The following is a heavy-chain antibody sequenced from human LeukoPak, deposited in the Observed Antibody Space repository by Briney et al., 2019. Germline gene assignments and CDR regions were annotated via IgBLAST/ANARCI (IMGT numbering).Heavy chain of an antibody. D-gene: IGHD3-3*01. CDR1: GFTFSSYA. CDR3: ARSQEGRYYDFWSGPYRGNWFDP. V-gene: IGHV3-30-3*01. Sequence: GRSLRLSCAASGFTFSSYAMHWVRQAPGKGLEWVAVISYDGSNKYYADSVKGRFTISRDNAKNSLYLQMNSLRAEDTAVYYCARSQEGRYYDFWSGPYRGNWFDPWGQGTLVTVSS. J-gene: IGHJ5*02. CDR2: ISYDGSNK.